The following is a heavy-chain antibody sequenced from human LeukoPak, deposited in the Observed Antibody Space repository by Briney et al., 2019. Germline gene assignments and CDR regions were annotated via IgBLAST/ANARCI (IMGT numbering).Heavy chain of an antibody. D-gene: IGHD1-26*01. J-gene: IGHJ6*03. CDR2: INPNSGGT. CDR3: ARASPIVGATYYYYYMDV. V-gene: IGHV1-2*02. Sequence: ASVKVSCKASGYTFTGYYMHWVRQAPGQGLEWMGWINPNSGGTNYAQKFQGRVTMTRDTSISTAYMELSRLRSVDTAVYYCARASPIVGATYYYYYMDVWGKGTTVTVSS. CDR1: GYTFTGYY.